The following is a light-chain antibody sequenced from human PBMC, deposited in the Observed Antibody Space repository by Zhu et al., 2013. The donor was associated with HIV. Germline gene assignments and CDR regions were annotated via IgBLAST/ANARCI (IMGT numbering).Light chain of an antibody. CDR3: QQSGT. CDR2: DAS. Sequence: EIQMTQTPSTLPASVGDRVTITCRASQSVSKWVAWYQQKPGKAPKLLIYDASTLETGVPSRFSGSRSGTEFTLTISSLQPDDFATYYCQQSGTFGQGTKVDFK. J-gene: IGKJ1*01. V-gene: IGKV1-5*01. CDR1: QSVSKW.